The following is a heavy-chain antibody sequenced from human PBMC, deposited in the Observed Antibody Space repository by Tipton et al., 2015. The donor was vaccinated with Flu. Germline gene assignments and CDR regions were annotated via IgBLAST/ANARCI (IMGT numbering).Heavy chain of an antibody. CDR2: IFHGGST. D-gene: IGHD2-2*01. CDR1: GYSISSGYY. Sequence: TLSLTCTVSGYSISSGYYWGWIRQPPGKGLEWIGSIFHGGSTYYNPSLKSRVTISVDTSKNQFSLKLSSVTAADTAVYYCARDDRVVVVPAAMGSLYGMDVWGQGTTVTVSS. V-gene: IGHV4-38-2*02. CDR3: ARDDRVVVVPAAMGSLYGMDV. J-gene: IGHJ6*02.